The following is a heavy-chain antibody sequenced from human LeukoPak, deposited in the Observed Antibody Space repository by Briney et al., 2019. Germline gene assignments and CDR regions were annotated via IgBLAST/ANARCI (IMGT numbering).Heavy chain of an antibody. D-gene: IGHD2-8*01. Sequence: SETLSLTCSVSGSSVSSGTYYWSWSRQPPGKGLEWTGNVHHSGITNYNSSLKSRVIISLDTSKNQLSLKLSSVTAADTALYYCARGVLYWGQGTLVTVSS. CDR3: ARGVLY. CDR2: VHHSGIT. J-gene: IGHJ4*01. V-gene: IGHV4-61*01. CDR1: GSSVSSGTYY.